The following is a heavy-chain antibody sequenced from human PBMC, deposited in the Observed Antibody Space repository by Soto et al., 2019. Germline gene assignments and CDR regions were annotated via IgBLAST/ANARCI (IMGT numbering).Heavy chain of an antibody. Sequence: GGPLRLSCAASGFTFSSYSMNWVRQAPGKGLEWVSSISSSSSYIYYADSVKGRFTISRDNAKNSLYLQMNSLRAEDTAVYYCARDRVGIQHPKDPAFDIWGQGTMVTVSS. D-gene: IGHD3-10*01. V-gene: IGHV3-21*01. CDR2: ISSSSSYI. J-gene: IGHJ3*02. CDR1: GFTFSSYS. CDR3: ARDRVGIQHPKDPAFDI.